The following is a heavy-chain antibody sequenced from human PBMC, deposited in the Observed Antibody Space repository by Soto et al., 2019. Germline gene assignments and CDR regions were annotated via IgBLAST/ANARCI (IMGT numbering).Heavy chain of an antibody. J-gene: IGHJ4*02. V-gene: IGHV3-30-3*01. CDR2: ISYDGSNK. Sequence: QVQLVESGGGVVQPGRSLRLSCAASGFTFSSYAMHWVRQAPGKGLEWVAVISYDGSNKYYADSLKGGFTISGDNSMNTLDLQMKSLSAEDGAVYYCARALVWYRSVAGTRDYWGQGTPVTVSP. D-gene: IGHD6-19*01. CDR3: ARALVWYRSVAGTRDY. CDR1: GFTFSSYA.